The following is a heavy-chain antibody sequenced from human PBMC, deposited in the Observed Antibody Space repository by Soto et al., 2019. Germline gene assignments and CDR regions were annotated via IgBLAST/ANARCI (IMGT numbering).Heavy chain of an antibody. V-gene: IGHV5-51*01. Sequence: PGESLKISCKGSGYSFTSYLICWVRQMPVKGLEWMGIIYPGDSDTRYSPSFQGQVTISADKSISTAYLQWSSLKASDTAMYYCWRCLYSEHSLWFGDTPRGWFDPLGQRTLVPVSP. D-gene: IGHD3-10*01. CDR3: WRCLYSEHSLWFGDTPRGWFDP. CDR1: GYSFTSYL. CDR2: IYPGDSDT. J-gene: IGHJ5*02.